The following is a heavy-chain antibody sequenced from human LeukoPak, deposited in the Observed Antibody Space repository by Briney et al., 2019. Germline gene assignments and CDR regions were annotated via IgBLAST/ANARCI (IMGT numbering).Heavy chain of an antibody. Sequence: SETLSLTCAVYGGSSSGYYWSWIRQPPGKGLEWIGEINHSGSTNYNPSLKSRATISVDTSKNQFSLKLSSVTAADTAVYYCAPGWPTLDYWGQGTLVTVSS. CDR1: GGSSSGYY. V-gene: IGHV4-34*01. J-gene: IGHJ4*02. CDR2: INHSGST. D-gene: IGHD2-15*01. CDR3: APGWPTLDY.